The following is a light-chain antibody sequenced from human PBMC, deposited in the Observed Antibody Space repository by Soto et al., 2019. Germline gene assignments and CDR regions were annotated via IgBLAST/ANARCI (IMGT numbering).Light chain of an antibody. CDR3: SSYASGGTYV. CDR1: SSDVGGYNS. CDR2: DVT. Sequence: QSALTQPASVSGSPGQSIAISCTGTSSDVGGYNSVSWYQQHPGKAPKLMIYDVTNRPSGVSNRFSGSKSGNTASLTISGLQADDEADYYCSSYASGGTYVFGTGTKVTVL. V-gene: IGLV2-14*01. J-gene: IGLJ1*01.